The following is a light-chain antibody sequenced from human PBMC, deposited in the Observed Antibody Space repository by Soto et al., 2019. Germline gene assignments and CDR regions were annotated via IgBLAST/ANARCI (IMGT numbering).Light chain of an antibody. CDR1: ESISRH. CDR2: AAS. V-gene: IGKV1-39*01. J-gene: IGKJ5*01. Sequence: IQMSQSPSSLSASVGDRVTITCRAAESISRHLNWYQQKPGRAPDLLIYAASTLQNGVPSRFTGSGSGTEFTLTITGLQLEDFAAYYCQQDYSTPATFGQGTRLEIK. CDR3: QQDYSTPAT.